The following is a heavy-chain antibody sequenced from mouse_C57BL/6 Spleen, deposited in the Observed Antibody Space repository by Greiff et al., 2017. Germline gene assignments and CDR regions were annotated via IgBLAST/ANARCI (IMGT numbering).Heavy chain of an antibody. CDR3: AGRGPTMVTTRNYYAKDY. CDR1: GYTFTGYW. Sequence: QVQLQQSGAELMKPGASVKLSCKATGYTFTGYWIEWVKQRPGHGLEWIGEILPGSGSTNYNEKFKGKATFTADTSSNTAYMQLSSLTTEDSAIYYCAGRGPTMVTTRNYYAKDYWGTGASVTVYS. D-gene: IGHD2-9*01. J-gene: IGHJ4*01. V-gene: IGHV1-9*01. CDR2: ILPGSGST.